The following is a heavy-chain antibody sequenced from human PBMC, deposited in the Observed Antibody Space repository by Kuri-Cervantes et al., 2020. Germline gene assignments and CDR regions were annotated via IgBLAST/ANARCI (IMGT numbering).Heavy chain of an antibody. J-gene: IGHJ2*01. Sequence: GGSLRLSCAASGFTFDDYAMHWVRQAPGKGLEWVSLISWDGGSTYYADSVKGRFTISRDNSKNSLYLQMNSLRAEDTALYYCARDESYYDSSGYYPYWYFDLWGRGTLVTVSS. CDR1: GFTFDDYA. CDR2: ISWDGGST. CDR3: ARDESYYDSSGYYPYWYFDL. V-gene: IGHV3-43D*04. D-gene: IGHD3-22*01.